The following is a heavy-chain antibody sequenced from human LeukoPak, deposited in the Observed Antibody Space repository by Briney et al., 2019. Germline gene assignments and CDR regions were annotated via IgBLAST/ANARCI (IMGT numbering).Heavy chain of an antibody. Sequence: GGSLRLSCVASGFTLRNYWMTWVRQAPGKGLEGVANIKEDGSEKYYVDSVKGRFTISRDNAKNSLYLQMNSLRVEDTAIYYCARETLNGGQVVPANYWGQGTLVTVSS. CDR1: GFTLRNYW. J-gene: IGHJ4*02. CDR3: ARETLNGGQVVPANY. CDR2: IKEDGSEK. V-gene: IGHV3-7*01. D-gene: IGHD2-2*01.